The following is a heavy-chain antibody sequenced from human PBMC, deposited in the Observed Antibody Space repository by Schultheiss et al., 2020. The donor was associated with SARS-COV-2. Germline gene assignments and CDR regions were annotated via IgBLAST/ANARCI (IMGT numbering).Heavy chain of an antibody. CDR2: ISWNSGSI. CDR3: AKDISRYYYYMDV. CDR1: GFTFSDYY. Sequence: GGSLRLSCAASGFTFSDYYMSWVRQAPGKGLEWVSGISWNSGSIGYADSVKGRFTISRDNAKNSLYLRMNSLRAEDTALYYCAKDISRYYYYMDVWGKGTTVTVSS. V-gene: IGHV3-9*01. J-gene: IGHJ6*03.